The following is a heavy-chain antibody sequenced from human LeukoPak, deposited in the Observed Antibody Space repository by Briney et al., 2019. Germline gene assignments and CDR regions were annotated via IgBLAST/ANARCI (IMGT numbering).Heavy chain of an antibody. D-gene: IGHD3-22*01. CDR1: GYTFTGYY. CDR2: INPNSGGT. CDR3: ATKYYHDTGDYFGPEFDP. Sequence: ASVKVSCKASGYTFTGYYMHWVRQAPGQGLEWMGRINPNSGGTNYAQKFQGRVTMTRDTSISTAYMELSRLRSEDTAVYYCATKYYHDTGDYFGPEFDPWGQGTLVTVSS. J-gene: IGHJ5*02. V-gene: IGHV1-2*06.